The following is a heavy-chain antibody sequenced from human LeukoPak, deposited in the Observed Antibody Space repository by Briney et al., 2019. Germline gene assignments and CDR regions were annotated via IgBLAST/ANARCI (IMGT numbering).Heavy chain of an antibody. J-gene: IGHJ4*02. V-gene: IGHV3-64*01. D-gene: IGHD2/OR15-2a*01. CDR3: ARDWFHAIDY. CDR2: ISSNGGST. CDR1: GFTFNSYA. Sequence: PGGSLRLSCAASGFTFNSYAMHWVRQAPGKGLEYVSAISSNGGSTYYANSVKGRFTISRDNSKNTLYLQMGSLRAEDTAVYYCARDWFHAIDYWGQGTLVTVSS.